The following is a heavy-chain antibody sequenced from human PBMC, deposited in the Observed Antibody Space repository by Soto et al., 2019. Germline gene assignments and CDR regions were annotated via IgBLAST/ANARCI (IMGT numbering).Heavy chain of an antibody. V-gene: IGHV4-30-4*01. Sequence: SETLSLTCTVSGGSISSGDYYWSWIRQPPGKGLEWIGYIYYSGSTYYNPSLKSRVTISVDTSKNQFSLKLSSVTAADTAVYFCARDSVDNWNDLRPHYFDYWGQGTLVTVSS. CDR1: GGSISSGDYY. J-gene: IGHJ4*02. CDR3: ARDSVDNWNDLRPHYFDY. D-gene: IGHD1-20*01. CDR2: IYYSGST.